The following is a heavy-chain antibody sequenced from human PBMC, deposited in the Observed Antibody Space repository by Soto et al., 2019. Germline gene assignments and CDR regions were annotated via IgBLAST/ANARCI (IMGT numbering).Heavy chain of an antibody. J-gene: IGHJ4*02. CDR2: ISYSGTA. D-gene: IGHD4-17*01. Sequence: SETLSLTCTVSGGSISSGNYYWSWIRQPPGKGLEWIGFISYSGTAHYSASLRSRVSISVDTSKNQFSLDLSSVTAADTAVYYCATMGTPVTGLYYFDYWGQGTLVTVSS. CDR3: ATMGTPVTGLYYFDY. V-gene: IGHV4-30-4*01. CDR1: GGSISSGNYY.